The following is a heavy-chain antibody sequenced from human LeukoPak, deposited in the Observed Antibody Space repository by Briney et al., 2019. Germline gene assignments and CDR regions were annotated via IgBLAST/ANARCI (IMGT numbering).Heavy chain of an antibody. CDR1: GYTFTGYY. J-gene: IGHJ4*02. CDR2: MNPNSGNT. Sequence: GASVKVSCKASGYTFTGYYMHWVRQAPGQGLEWMGWMNPNSGNTGYAQKFQGRVTMTRNTSISTAYMELSSLRSEDTAVYYCARGRGGSGYYYAPGYWGQGTLVTVSS. CDR3: ARGRGGSGYYYAPGY. V-gene: IGHV1-8*02. D-gene: IGHD3-22*01.